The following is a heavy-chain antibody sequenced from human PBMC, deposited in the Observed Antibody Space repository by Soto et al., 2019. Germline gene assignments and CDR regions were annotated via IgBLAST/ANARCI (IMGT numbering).Heavy chain of an antibody. D-gene: IGHD2-2*01. CDR2: IRKDASVI. CDR1: GFTFSTYW. J-gene: IGHJ3*02. V-gene: IGHV3-7*01. CDR3: ARDLSPADGNLFYDAFEI. Sequence: EVELVESGGDLVQPGGSLRLSCAASGFTFSTYWMTWVRQAPGRGLEWVANIRKDASVIHYADSVKGRFTISRDNAKKSLDLQMSSLRAEDTAVYFCARDLSPADGNLFYDAFEIWGQGTVVTVYS.